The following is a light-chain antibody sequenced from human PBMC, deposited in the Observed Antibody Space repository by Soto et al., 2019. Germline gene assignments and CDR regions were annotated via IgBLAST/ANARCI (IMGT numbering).Light chain of an antibody. Sequence: DIQMTQSPSTLSASVGDRVTITCRASQTTTSWLAWYQQKPGKAPKLLIYKTSSLQSGVPSRFSGSGSGTEFTLTISSLQPDDFAIYYCQQYNPYSYSFGQGTKLEIK. CDR3: QQYNPYSYS. J-gene: IGKJ2*03. V-gene: IGKV1-5*03. CDR1: QTTTSW. CDR2: KTS.